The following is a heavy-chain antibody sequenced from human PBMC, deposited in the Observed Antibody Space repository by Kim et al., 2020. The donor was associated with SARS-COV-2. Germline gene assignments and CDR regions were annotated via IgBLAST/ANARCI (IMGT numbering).Heavy chain of an antibody. CDR2: ISAYNGNT. V-gene: IGHV1-18*04. D-gene: IGHD3-9*01. CDR1: GYTFTSYG. Sequence: ASVKVSCKASGYTFTSYGISWVRQAPGQGLEWMGWISAYNGNTNYAQKLQGRVTMTTDTSTSTAYMELRSLRSDDTAVYYCARGRYDILTGYYSLWGDYWGQGTLVTVSS. CDR3: ARGRYDILTGYYSLWGDY. J-gene: IGHJ4*02.